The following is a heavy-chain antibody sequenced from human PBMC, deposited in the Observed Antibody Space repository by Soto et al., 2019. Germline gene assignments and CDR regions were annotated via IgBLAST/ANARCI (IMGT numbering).Heavy chain of an antibody. CDR1: GASISSDGYY. Sequence: SETLSLTCTVSGASISSDGYYWRWIRQHPGKGLEWIGYIFYSGSTYYNPSLKSRITMSLDTPKNQFSLKLNSVTAADTAVYYCARERVDTTMVLWGKGTLVTVS. CDR3: ARERVDTTMVL. CDR2: IFYSGST. J-gene: IGHJ4*02. D-gene: IGHD5-18*01. V-gene: IGHV4-31*03.